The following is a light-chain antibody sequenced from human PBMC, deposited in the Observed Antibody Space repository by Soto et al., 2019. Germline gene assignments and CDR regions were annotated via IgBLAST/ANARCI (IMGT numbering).Light chain of an antibody. CDR1: QSVSSN. CDR3: QQYNNWPPMYT. V-gene: IGKV3-15*01. CDR2: GAS. J-gene: IGKJ2*01. Sequence: EIVMTQSPATLSVSPGERATLSCRASQSVSSNIAWYQQKPGQATRLLIYGASTRATGIPARFSGSGSGTEFTLTISSLQSEDFAVYYCQQYNNWPPMYTFGQGTKLEIK.